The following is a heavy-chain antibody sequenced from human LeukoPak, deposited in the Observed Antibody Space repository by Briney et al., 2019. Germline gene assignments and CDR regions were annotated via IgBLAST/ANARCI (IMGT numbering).Heavy chain of an antibody. Sequence: PGGSLRLSCAASGFTFSNAWMSWVRQALGKGLEWVGRIKSKADGGTTDYAAPVKGRFTISRDDSKNTLYLQMNSLKTEDTAVYYCTTLVRGVEYAMVDYWGQGTLVTVSS. CDR3: TTLVRGVEYAMVDY. CDR2: IKSKADGGTT. D-gene: IGHD3-10*02. CDR1: GFTFSNAW. J-gene: IGHJ4*02. V-gene: IGHV3-15*01.